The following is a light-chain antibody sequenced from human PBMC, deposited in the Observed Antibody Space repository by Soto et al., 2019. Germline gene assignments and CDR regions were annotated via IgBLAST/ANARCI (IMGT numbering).Light chain of an antibody. CDR2: GAS. V-gene: IGKV3-15*01. CDR3: QQDNNWPPYT. J-gene: IGKJ2*01. CDR1: QSVSSN. Sequence: EIVMTQSPATLSVSPGERATLSCRASQSVSSNLAWYQQKPGQAPRLLIYGASTRATGIPARFSGSGSGTEFTLTISSLQSEAFAVYYCQQDNNWPPYTFGQGTKLEI.